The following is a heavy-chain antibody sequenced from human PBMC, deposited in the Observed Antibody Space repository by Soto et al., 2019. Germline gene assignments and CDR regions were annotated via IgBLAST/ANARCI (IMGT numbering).Heavy chain of an antibody. V-gene: IGHV4-59*08. Sequence: SETLSLTCTVSGGSISSYYWSWIRQPPGKGLEWIGYIYYSGSTNYNPSLKSRVTISVDTSKNQFSLKLSSVTAADTAVYYCARHPSRRYYDSSGYSYPLVYGIDVWGQGTTVT. D-gene: IGHD3-22*01. J-gene: IGHJ6*02. CDR1: GGSISSYY. CDR3: ARHPSRRYYDSSGYSYPLVYGIDV. CDR2: IYYSGST.